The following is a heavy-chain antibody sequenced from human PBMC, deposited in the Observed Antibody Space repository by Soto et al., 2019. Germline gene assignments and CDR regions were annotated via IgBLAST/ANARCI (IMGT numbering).Heavy chain of an antibody. V-gene: IGHV1-8*01. Sequence: QVQLVQSGAEVKKPGASVKVSCKASGYTFTSYDVNWVRQATGQGLEWMGWMNPNSGNTGYAQKFQGRVTMTRNTSLSTVYMELSSLRSEDTAMYYCARGTIFTMIDDYWGQGTLVTVSS. D-gene: IGHD3-22*01. CDR1: GYTFTSYD. CDR3: ARGTIFTMIDDY. J-gene: IGHJ4*02. CDR2: MNPNSGNT.